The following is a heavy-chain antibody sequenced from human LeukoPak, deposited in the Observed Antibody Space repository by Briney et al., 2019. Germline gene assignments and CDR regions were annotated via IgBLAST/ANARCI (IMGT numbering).Heavy chain of an antibody. D-gene: IGHD6-19*01. V-gene: IGHV4-59*01. Sequence: SETLSLTCTVSGGSISSYYWSWIRQPLGKGLEWIGYIYYSGSTNYNPSLKSRVTISVDTSKNQFSLKLSSVTAADTAVYYCASTRLGQWLVYYFGYWGQGTLVTVSS. CDR2: IYYSGST. CDR1: GGSISSYY. CDR3: ASTRLGQWLVYYFGY. J-gene: IGHJ4*02.